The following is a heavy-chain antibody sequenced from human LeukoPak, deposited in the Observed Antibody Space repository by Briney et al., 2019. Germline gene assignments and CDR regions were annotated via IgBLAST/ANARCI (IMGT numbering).Heavy chain of an antibody. CDR3: AKRGELSTFNDY. CDR1: GFTFSSYA. V-gene: IGHV3-23*01. D-gene: IGHD3-16*02. Sequence: GGSLRLSCAASGFTFSSYAMSWVRQAPGKGLEWVSAISGSGGSTYYADSVKGRFTISRDNSKKTLYLQMNSLRAEDTAVYYCAKRGELSTFNDYWGQGTLVTVSS. J-gene: IGHJ4*02. CDR2: ISGSGGST.